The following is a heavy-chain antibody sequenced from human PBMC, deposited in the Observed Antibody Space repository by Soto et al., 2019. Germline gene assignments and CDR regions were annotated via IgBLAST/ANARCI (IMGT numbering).Heavy chain of an antibody. CDR2: INPSGGST. Sequence: ASGKVSCKASGYTFTSYYMHWVRQAPGQGLEWMGIINPSGGSTSYAQKFQGRVTMTRDTSTSTVYMELSSLRSEDAAVYYCARGSREVAGTTYYFDYWGQGTLVTVSS. J-gene: IGHJ4*02. D-gene: IGHD1-1*01. CDR3: ARGSREVAGTTYYFDY. V-gene: IGHV1-46*03. CDR1: GYTFTSYY.